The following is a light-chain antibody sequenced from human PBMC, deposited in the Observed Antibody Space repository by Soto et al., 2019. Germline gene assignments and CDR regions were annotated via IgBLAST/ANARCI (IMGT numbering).Light chain of an antibody. CDR1: SSDVGGFNY. CDR3: SSYTGSSTLV. Sequence: QSALTQPASVSGSPGQSITISCTGTSSDVGGFNYVSWYQQHPDKAPKLMIYEVTDRPSGVSNRFSGSKSGNTASLTISGLQSEDEADYYCSSYTGSSTLVFGGGTKLTVL. J-gene: IGLJ3*02. CDR2: EVT. V-gene: IGLV2-14*01.